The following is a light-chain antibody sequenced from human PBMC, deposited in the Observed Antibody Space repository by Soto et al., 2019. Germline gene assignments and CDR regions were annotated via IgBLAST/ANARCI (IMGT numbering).Light chain of an antibody. CDR1: QSISSW. Sequence: DIQMTQSPSTLSASVGGRVTITCRASQSISSWLAWYQQKPGKAPKLLIYAASSLQSGVPSRFSGSGFGTEFSLTISSLQPDDFGSYYCQHMRTFGQGTKVDIK. J-gene: IGKJ1*01. V-gene: IGKV1-5*01. CDR3: QHMRT. CDR2: AAS.